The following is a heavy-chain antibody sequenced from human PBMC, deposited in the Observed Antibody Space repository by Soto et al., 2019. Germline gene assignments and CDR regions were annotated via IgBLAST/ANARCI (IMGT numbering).Heavy chain of an antibody. V-gene: IGHV4-4*02. CDR1: GGSFTSNNG. CDR2: IYRTGST. J-gene: IGHJ4*02. CDR3: ASRDPGTSVDY. Sequence: PSATLSLTCAVSGGSFTSNNGWTWVRQPPGQGLEWIGEIYRTGSTNYNPSLKSRVTISLDKSENQFSLKVTSLTAADTAVYYCASRDPGTSVDYWGQGTLVTVSS. D-gene: IGHD1-7*01.